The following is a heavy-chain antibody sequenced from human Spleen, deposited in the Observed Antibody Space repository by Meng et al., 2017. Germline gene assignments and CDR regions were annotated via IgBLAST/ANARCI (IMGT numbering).Heavy chain of an antibody. V-gene: IGHV2-5*01. CDR2: IYWNDDK. CDR1: GFSPSTSGVG. Sequence: QITLKESGPTLVKPTQPLTLTCTFSGFSPSTSGVGVGWIRQPPGKALEWLALIYWNDDKRYRPSLERRLTITKDTSKNQVLLKMANMDPVETATYYCARTYGTTDYWGQGALVTVSS. CDR3: ARTYGTTDY. J-gene: IGHJ4*02. D-gene: IGHD2-2*01.